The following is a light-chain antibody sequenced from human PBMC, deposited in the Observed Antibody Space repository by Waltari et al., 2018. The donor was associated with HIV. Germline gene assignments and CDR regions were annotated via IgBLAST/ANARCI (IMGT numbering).Light chain of an antibody. V-gene: IGKV3-11*01. CDR1: QCIRNY. CDR2: DTS. Sequence: EIVLTQSPATLSLCPGGRPIPSCRASQCIRNYLAWYQQRPGQAPRLLVYDTSNRATGVPARFSGSGSGTDFSLTIASLESEDFAIYYCHQRSTWPFTFGPGTKVDI. J-gene: IGKJ3*01. CDR3: HQRSTWPFT.